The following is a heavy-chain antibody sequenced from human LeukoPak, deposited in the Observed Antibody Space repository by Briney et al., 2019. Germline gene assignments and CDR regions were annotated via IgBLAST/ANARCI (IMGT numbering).Heavy chain of an antibody. J-gene: IGHJ3*02. V-gene: IGHV3-66*01. Sequence: PGGSLRLSCAASEFTVSNTYMNWVRQAPGKGLEWVSIIYSGGSTYYADSVKGRFTISRDNSKNTVYLQMNSLRAEDTAVYYCARVIVGAYDAFDIWGQGTMVTVSS. CDR3: ARVIVGAYDAFDI. CDR2: IYSGGST. CDR1: EFTVSNTY. D-gene: IGHD1-26*01.